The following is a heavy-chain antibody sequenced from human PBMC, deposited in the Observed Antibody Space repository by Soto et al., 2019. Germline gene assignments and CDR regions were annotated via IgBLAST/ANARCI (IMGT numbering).Heavy chain of an antibody. Sequence: QVQLVESGGGVVQPGRSLRLSCAASGFTFSSYGMHWVRQAPGKGLEWVAVISYDGSNKYYADSVKGRFTISRDNSKNTLYLQMNSLRAEDTAVYYCAKDYRAESPWLRSSDYYYYGMDVWGQGTTVTVSS. CDR2: ISYDGSNK. J-gene: IGHJ6*02. V-gene: IGHV3-30*18. D-gene: IGHD5-12*01. CDR3: AKDYRAESPWLRSSDYYYYGMDV. CDR1: GFTFSSYG.